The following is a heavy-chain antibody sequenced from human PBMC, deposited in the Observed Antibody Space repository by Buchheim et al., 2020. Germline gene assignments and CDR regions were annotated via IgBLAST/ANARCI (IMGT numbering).Heavy chain of an antibody. CDR3: ANGKELRL. J-gene: IGHJ4*02. CDR1: GFTFSSYG. Sequence: QVQLVESGGGVVQPGRSLRLSCAASGFTFSSYGMHWVRQAPGKGLEWVAVISYDGSNKYYADSVKGRFTISRDNSKNTLYLQMNSLRAEDTAVYYCANGKELRLWGQGTL. CDR2: ISYDGSNK. V-gene: IGHV3-30*18. D-gene: IGHD1-26*01.